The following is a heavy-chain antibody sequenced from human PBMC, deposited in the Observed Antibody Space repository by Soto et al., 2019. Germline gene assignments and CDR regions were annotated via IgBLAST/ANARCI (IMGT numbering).Heavy chain of an antibody. V-gene: IGHV4-39*01. CDR3: ARHPSDFWFDP. CDR1: GGSISSSSYF. CDR2: IYYSGST. J-gene: IGHJ5*02. D-gene: IGHD2-21*02. Sequence: SETLSLTCTVSGGSISSSSYFWGWIRQPPGKGLEWIGSIYYSGSTYYNPSLKSRVTVSVDTSKNQFSLKLSSVTAADTAVYYCARHPSDFWFDPWGQGTLVTISS.